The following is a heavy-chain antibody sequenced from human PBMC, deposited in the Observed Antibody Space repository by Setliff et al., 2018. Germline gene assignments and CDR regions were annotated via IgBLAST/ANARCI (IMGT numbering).Heavy chain of an antibody. CDR1: GYSFKSDDY. CDR2: VSHSGSP. J-gene: IGHJ4*02. Sequence: LSLTCDVSGYSFKSDDYWAWIRQSPGRGLEWIGSVSHSGSPYYNPSLKSRVTISVDTSKNQFSLKLSSVTAADTAVYYCAREGYYGSGSYGYWGQGTLVTVSS. D-gene: IGHD3-10*01. CDR3: AREGYYGSGSYGY. V-gene: IGHV4-38-2*02.